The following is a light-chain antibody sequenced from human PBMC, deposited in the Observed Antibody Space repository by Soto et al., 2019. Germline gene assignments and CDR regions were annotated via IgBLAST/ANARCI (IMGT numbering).Light chain of an antibody. V-gene: IGKV3-20*01. CDR1: RIVSSTY. CDR2: GAS. Sequence: EVVLTQSPGTLSLSPGERATLSCRASRIVSSTYLAWYQQRPGQAPRLLIYGASSRATGIPDRFSGSGSGTDFTLTISRLEPEDFAVYFCLQCGCSPYTFGQWTNVDI. CDR3: LQCGCSPYT. J-gene: IGKJ2*01.